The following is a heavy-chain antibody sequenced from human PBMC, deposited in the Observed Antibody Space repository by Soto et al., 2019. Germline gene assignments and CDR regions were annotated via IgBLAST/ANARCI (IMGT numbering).Heavy chain of an antibody. V-gene: IGHV4-61*01. CDR3: ARVGQLTRSSRTIDY. Sequence: LSLTCTVSGGSVSSGSYFWSWIRQPPGKGLEWIGYFYYSGSTNYNPSLKSRVTISVDKSKDQFSLNLNSVTAADTAVYYCARVGQLTRSSRTIDYWGQGTLVTVS. J-gene: IGHJ4*02. CDR2: FYYSGST. CDR1: GGSVSSGSYF. D-gene: IGHD5-18*01.